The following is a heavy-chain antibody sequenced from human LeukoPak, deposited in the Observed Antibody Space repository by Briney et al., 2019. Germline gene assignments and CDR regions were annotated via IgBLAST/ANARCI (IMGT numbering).Heavy chain of an antibody. CDR1: GGSFSGYY. CDR2: INHSGST. D-gene: IGHD6-13*01. CDR3: ARSAHSGAAAGVY. Sequence: SETLSLTCAVYGGSFSGYYWSWIRQPPGKGLEWIGEINHSGSTNYNPSLKSRVTIPVDTSKNQFSLKLSSVTAADTAVYYCARSAHSGAAAGVYWGQGTLVTVSS. J-gene: IGHJ4*02. V-gene: IGHV4-34*01.